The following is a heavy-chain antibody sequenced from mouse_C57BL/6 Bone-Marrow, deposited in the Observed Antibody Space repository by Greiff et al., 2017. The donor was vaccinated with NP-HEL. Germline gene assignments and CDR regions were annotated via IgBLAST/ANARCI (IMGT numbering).Heavy chain of an antibody. J-gene: IGHJ1*03. CDR2: INPSNGGT. CDR3: ARWSSITTVVVNWYFDV. Sequence: QVQLQQSGTELVKPGASVKLSCKASGYTFTSYWMHWVKQRPGQGLEWIGNINPSNGGTNYNEKFKSKATLTVDKSSSTAYMQLSSLTSEDSAVYYCARWSSITTVVVNWYFDVWGTGTTVTVSS. D-gene: IGHD1-1*01. V-gene: IGHV1-53*01. CDR1: GYTFTSYW.